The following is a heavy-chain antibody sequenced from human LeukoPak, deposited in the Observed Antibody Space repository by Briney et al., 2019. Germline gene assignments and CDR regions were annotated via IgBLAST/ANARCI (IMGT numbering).Heavy chain of an antibody. CDR1: GFTFSSYA. Sequence: GGSLRLSCAASGFTFSSYAMSWVRQAPGKGLEWVSSVSGRSGSTYYADSVKGRFTISRDNSKNTLYLQMNSLRVEDTAVYYCAKGVVVSKTGYYFDYWGQGTLVTVSS. D-gene: IGHD3-22*01. J-gene: IGHJ4*02. CDR3: AKGVVVSKTGYYFDY. CDR2: VSGRSGST. V-gene: IGHV3-23*01.